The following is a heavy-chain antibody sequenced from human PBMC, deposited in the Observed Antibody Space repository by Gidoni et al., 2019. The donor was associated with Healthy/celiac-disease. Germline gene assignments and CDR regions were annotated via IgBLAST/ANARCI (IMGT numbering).Heavy chain of an antibody. Sequence: QVQLQQWGAGLLKPSETLSLTCAVYGGSFSGYYWSWIRQPPGKGLEWIGEINHSGSTNYNPSLKSRVTISVDTSKNQFSLKLSSVTAADTAVYYCARGSLGYYDFWSGPFDYWGQGTLVTVSS. J-gene: IGHJ4*02. CDR2: INHSGST. D-gene: IGHD3-3*01. CDR1: GGSFSGYY. CDR3: ARGSLGYYDFWSGPFDY. V-gene: IGHV4-34*01.